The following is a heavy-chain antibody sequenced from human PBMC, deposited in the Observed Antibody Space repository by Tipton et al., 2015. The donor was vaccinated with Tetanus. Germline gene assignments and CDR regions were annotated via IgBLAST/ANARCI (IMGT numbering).Heavy chain of an antibody. Sequence: LEWIGYIYYSGSTYYNPSLKSRVTISVDTSKNQFSLKLNSVTAADTAVYYCARDQGGGRVVRLNWFDPWGQGTLVTVSS. J-gene: IGHJ5*02. CDR3: ARDQGGGRVVRLNWFDP. V-gene: IGHV4-31*02. D-gene: IGHD6-6*01. CDR2: IYYSGST.